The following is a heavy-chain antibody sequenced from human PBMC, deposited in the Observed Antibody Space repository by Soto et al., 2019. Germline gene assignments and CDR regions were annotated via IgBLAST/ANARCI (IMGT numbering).Heavy chain of an antibody. CDR2: IYYSGAT. CDR3: ARDRGGYGRYDY. Sequence: QVQLLESGPGLVKPSQTLSLTCTVSGGSISSGDFYWSWIRQPPRKGLEWIGYIYYSGATYYNPSLESRVTISVDTSKNQFSLRLSSVTAADTAVYYCARDRGGYGRYDYWGQGTLVTVSS. CDR1: GGSISSGDFY. D-gene: IGHD5-12*01. V-gene: IGHV4-30-4*01. J-gene: IGHJ4*02.